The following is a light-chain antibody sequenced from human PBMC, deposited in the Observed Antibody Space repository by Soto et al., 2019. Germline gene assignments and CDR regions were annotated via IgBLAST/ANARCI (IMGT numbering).Light chain of an antibody. Sequence: DIQMTQSPSSVSASVGDRVTITCRASQGISRWLAWYQKKPGRAPKLLIYAASSLQSGVPVRFSGSGSGTDFTLSISSLEPEDVATYFCQQHDSFPLNFGQGTRLEI. CDR3: QQHDSFPLN. J-gene: IGKJ5*01. CDR1: QGISRW. V-gene: IGKV1-12*01. CDR2: AAS.